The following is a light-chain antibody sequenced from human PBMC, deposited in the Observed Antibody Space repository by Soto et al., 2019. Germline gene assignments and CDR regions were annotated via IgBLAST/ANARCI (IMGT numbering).Light chain of an antibody. Sequence: QSVLTQPPSVSGAPGQRVTISCTGTSSNIGAVYYVHWYQQLPGTAPKLLIYGNSNRPSGVSDRFSGSKSGTSASLAITGLQAEDEADYYCQSYDSSMSVVFGGGTKLTVL. V-gene: IGLV1-40*01. CDR3: QSYDSSMSVV. CDR1: SSNIGAVYY. CDR2: GNS. J-gene: IGLJ2*01.